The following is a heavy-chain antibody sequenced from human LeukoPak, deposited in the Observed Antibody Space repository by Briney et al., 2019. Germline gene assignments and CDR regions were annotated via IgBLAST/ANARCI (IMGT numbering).Heavy chain of an antibody. J-gene: IGHJ4*02. D-gene: IGHD3-10*01. Sequence: GGSLRLSCAASGFTFSSYWMSWVRQAPGKGLEWVANIKQDGSEKYYVDSVKGRFTISRANAKNSLYLQMNSLRAEDTAVYYCARDYMVRGVMLFDYWGRGTLVTVSS. CDR3: ARDYMVRGVMLFDY. CDR1: GFTFSSYW. V-gene: IGHV3-7*01. CDR2: IKQDGSEK.